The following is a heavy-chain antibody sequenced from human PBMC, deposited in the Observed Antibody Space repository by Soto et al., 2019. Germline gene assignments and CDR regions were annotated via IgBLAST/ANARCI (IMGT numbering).Heavy chain of an antibody. CDR2: IIPILGIA. CDR3: ARDRSPTVTSRGLNWFDP. D-gene: IGHD4-17*01. J-gene: IGHJ5*02. CDR1: GGTFSSYT. Sequence: SVNVSCKASGGTFSSYTISWVRQAPGQGLEWMGRIIPILGIANYAQKFQGRVTITADKSTSTAYMELSSLRSEDTAVYYCARDRSPTVTSRGLNWFDPWGQATLVTVSS. V-gene: IGHV1-69*04.